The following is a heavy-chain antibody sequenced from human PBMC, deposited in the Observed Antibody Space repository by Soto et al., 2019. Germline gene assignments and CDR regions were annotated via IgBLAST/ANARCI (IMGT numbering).Heavy chain of an antibody. J-gene: IGHJ5*02. CDR2: VYFSGNT. Sequence: KASETLSLTCTVSGGSLSSHYWTWIRQSPGKGLEWIGYVYFSGNTNYNPSLKSRVTISIDTSKNQFSLRPASVTAADTAFYYCGSVRPSGYVLSWGQGTLVTVSS. D-gene: IGHD6-25*01. CDR3: GSVRPSGYVLS. V-gene: IGHV4-59*11. CDR1: GGSLSSHY.